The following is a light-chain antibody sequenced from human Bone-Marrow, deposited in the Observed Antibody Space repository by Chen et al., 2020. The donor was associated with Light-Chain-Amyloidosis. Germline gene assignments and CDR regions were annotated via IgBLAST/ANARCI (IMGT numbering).Light chain of an antibody. J-gene: IGKJ2*01. V-gene: IGKV4-1*01. Sequence: DIVLTQSPDSLAVSLGERATINCKSSQSVLYSSNNKNYLPWYQQKPGQPPKLLIYWASTREFGVPDRISGSGSGTDFTLTISSLQAEDVAVYYCQQYYSNPPTFGQGTKLEIK. CDR1: QSVLYSSNNKNY. CDR2: WAS. CDR3: QQYYSNPPT.